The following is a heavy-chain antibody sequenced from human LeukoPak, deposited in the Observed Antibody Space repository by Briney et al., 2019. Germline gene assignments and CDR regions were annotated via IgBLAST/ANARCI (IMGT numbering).Heavy chain of an antibody. J-gene: IGHJ6*02. Sequence: GASVKVSRKASGYTFTSYGISWVRQAPGQGLEWMGWISAYNGNTNYEQKLQGRFTMTTDTSTSTAYMELRSLRSDDTAVYYCAREGAGDIVVVVAAMYYYYGMDVWGQGTTVTVSS. CDR3: AREGAGDIVVVVAAMYYYYGMDV. D-gene: IGHD2-15*01. CDR2: ISAYNGNT. V-gene: IGHV1-18*01. CDR1: GYTFTSYG.